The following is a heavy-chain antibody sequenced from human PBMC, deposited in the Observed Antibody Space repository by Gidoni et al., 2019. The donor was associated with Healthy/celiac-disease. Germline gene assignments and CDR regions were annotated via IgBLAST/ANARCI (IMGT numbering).Heavy chain of an antibody. CDR2: IISSRRTR. J-gene: IGHJ6*03. Sequence: ELQLVESGGGLVQPGRSLRLSCAASVFTFSSSSMNWVRQATGTGLEWVAYIISSRRTRYYADCVKGRLTKSRDNAKNSLYMQMNRLRAEDTAVYYCARDRHYCSSTSCYTRYYYYYMDVWGKGTTVTVSS. D-gene: IGHD2-2*02. CDR3: ARDRHYCSSTSCYTRYYYYYMDV. CDR1: VFTFSSSS. V-gene: IGHV3-48*01.